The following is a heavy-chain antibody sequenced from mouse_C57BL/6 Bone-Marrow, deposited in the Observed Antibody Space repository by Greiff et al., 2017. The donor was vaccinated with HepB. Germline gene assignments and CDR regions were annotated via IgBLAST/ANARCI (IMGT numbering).Heavy chain of an antibody. CDR2: IYPGDGDT. Sequence: VQVVESGPELVKPGASVKISCKASGYAFSSSWMNWVKQRPGKGLEWIGRIYPGDGDTNYNGKFKGKATLTADKSSSTAYMQLSSLTSEDSAVYFCARKIYYGSSSFYAMDYWGQGTSVTVSS. CDR3: ARKIYYGSSSFYAMDY. D-gene: IGHD1-1*01. CDR1: GYAFSSSW. V-gene: IGHV1-82*01. J-gene: IGHJ4*01.